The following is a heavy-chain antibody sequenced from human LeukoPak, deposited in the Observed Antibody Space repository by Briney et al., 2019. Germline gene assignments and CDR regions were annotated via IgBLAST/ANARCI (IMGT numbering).Heavy chain of an antibody. V-gene: IGHV3-30*18. J-gene: IGHJ4*02. D-gene: IGHD3-10*01. CDR2: ISYDGSNK. CDR1: EFTFSSYG. Sequence: RGSLRLSCAASEFTFSSYGMHWVRQAPGKGLEWVAVISYDGSNKYYADSVKGRFTISRDNSKNTLYLQMNSLRAEDTAVYYCAKDLPYYYGSGSSFDYWGQGTLVTVSS. CDR3: AKDLPYYYGSGSSFDY.